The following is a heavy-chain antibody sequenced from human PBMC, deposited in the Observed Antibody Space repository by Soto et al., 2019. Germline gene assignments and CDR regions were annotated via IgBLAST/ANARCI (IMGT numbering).Heavy chain of an antibody. CDR2: IYSGGST. CDR1: GFTVSSNY. CDR3: ARDRALWFGELSGWFDP. J-gene: IGHJ5*02. D-gene: IGHD3-10*01. V-gene: IGHV3-66*01. Sequence: LSLTCAASGFTVSSNYMSWVRQAPGKGLEWVSVIYSGGSTYYADSVKGRFTISRDNSKNTLYLQMNSLRAEDTAVYYCARDRALWFGELSGWFDPWGQGTLVTVSS.